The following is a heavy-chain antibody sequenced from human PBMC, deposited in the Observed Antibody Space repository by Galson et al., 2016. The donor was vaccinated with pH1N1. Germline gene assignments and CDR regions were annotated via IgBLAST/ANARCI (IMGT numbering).Heavy chain of an antibody. J-gene: IGHJ3*01. D-gene: IGHD4-23*01. V-gene: IGHV3-23*01. CDR1: GFTFINYA. CDR3: ARPGNYAGDRGGAFDR. CDR2: ISGTGDPT. Sequence: SLRLSCAASGFTFINYAMSWVRQAPGKGLEWVSTISGTGDPTYYADSVKGRFTISRDNSNNTVYLRMNSLRVEDTAVYYCARPGNYAGDRGGAFDRWGQGTMVTVSP.